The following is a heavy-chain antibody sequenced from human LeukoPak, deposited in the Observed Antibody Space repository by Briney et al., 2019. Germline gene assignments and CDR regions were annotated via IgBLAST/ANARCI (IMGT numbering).Heavy chain of an antibody. V-gene: IGHV1-8*01. CDR1: GYTFTSFD. Sequence: ASVKVSCKASGYTFTSFDINWVRQATGQGLEWMGWMNPNSGNTGFAQKFQGRVTMTRDTSISTAYMELSSLRSEDTAVYYCARDGLTVVTVGLDYWGQGTLVTVSS. CDR3: ARDGLTVVTVGLDY. CDR2: MNPNSGNT. J-gene: IGHJ4*02. D-gene: IGHD4-23*01.